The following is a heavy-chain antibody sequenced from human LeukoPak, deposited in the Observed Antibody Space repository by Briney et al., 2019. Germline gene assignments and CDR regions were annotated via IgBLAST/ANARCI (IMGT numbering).Heavy chain of an antibody. J-gene: IGHJ4*02. CDR1: GGSISSGSYY. CDR3: ARELLWFGELYYFGY. V-gene: IGHV4-61*02. CDR2: IYTSGST. D-gene: IGHD3-10*01. Sequence: SGTLSLTCTVSGGSISSGSYYWSWIRQPAGKGLEWIGRIYTSGSTNYNPSLKSRVTISVDTSKNQFSLKLSSVTAADTAVYYCARELLWFGELYYFGYWGQGTLVTVSS.